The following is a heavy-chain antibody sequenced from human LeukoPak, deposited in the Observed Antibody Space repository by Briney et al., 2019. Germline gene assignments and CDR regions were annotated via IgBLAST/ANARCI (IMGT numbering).Heavy chain of an antibody. J-gene: IGHJ4*02. CDR2: IYYSGST. CDR1: GGSISSGDYY. D-gene: IGHD6-19*01. Sequence: SETLSLTFTVSGGSISSGDYYWSWIRQPPGKGLEWIGHIYYSGSTYYNPSLKSRVTISVDTSKNQFSLKLSSVTAADTAVYYCARASWYSSGWYHGNFDYWGQGTLVTVSS. CDR3: ARASWYSSGWYHGNFDY. V-gene: IGHV4-30-4*08.